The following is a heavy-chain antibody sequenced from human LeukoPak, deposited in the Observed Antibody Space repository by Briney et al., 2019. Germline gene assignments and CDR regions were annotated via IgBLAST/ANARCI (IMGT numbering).Heavy chain of an antibody. CDR3: ARDRIGGFDY. Sequence: GGSLRLSCAASGFTFGSYSMNWVRQAPGKGLEWVSSISSSSSYIYYADSVKGRFTISRDNAKNSLYLQMNSLRAEDTAVYYCARDRIGGFDYWGQGTLVTVSS. D-gene: IGHD3-3*01. V-gene: IGHV3-21*01. CDR2: ISSSSSYI. J-gene: IGHJ4*02. CDR1: GFTFGSYS.